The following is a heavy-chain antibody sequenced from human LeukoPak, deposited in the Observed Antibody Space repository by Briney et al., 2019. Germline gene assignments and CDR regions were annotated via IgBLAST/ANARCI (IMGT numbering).Heavy chain of an antibody. J-gene: IGHJ5*02. CDR2: LIPIFGTA. Sequence: ASVKVSCKASGGTFRSYAISWVRQAPGQGLEWMGGLIPIFGTANYAQKFQGRVTITADESTSTAYMELSSLRSEDTAVYYCARDVGVTVNWFDPWGQGTLVTVSS. CDR1: GGTFRSYA. V-gene: IGHV1-69*13. CDR3: ARDVGVTVNWFDP. D-gene: IGHD3-16*02.